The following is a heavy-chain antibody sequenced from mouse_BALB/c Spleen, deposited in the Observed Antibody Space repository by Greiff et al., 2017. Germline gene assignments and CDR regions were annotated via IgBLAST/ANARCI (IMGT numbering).Heavy chain of an antibody. Sequence: VQLKQSGPELVKPGASVKMSCTASGYTFSSYVMHWVKQKPGQGLEWIGYINPYNDGTKYNEKFKGKATLTSDISSSTAYMEHSSLTSEDSAVYYCAENYFDYWGQGTTLTVSS. CDR2: INPYNDGT. J-gene: IGHJ2*01. CDR3: AENYFDY. V-gene: IGHV1-14*01. CDR1: GYTFSSYV.